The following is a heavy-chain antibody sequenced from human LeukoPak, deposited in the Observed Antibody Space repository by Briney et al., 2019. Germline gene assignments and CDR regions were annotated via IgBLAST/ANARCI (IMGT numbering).Heavy chain of an antibody. CDR1: GYTFNNYG. CDR2: ISPYNANT. V-gene: IGHV1-18*01. Sequence: ASVKVSCKASGYTFNNYGVSWVRQAPGQGLGWMGWISPYNANTKYAQKLQGRVTMTADTFTSTAYVELRNLRSDDTAVYYCARASRIAAVGTLDYWGQGTLVTVSS. J-gene: IGHJ4*02. CDR3: ARASRIAAVGTLDY. D-gene: IGHD6-13*01.